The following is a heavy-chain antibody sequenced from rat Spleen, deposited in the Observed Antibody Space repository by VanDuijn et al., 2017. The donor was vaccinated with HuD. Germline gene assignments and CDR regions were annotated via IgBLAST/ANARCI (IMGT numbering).Heavy chain of an antibody. D-gene: IGHD1-12*01. Sequence: QVQLKESGPGLVQPSQTLSLTCTVSGFSLSSYGVIWVRQPPGKGLEWMGVKWGNGNTNYNSALKSRLSISRDTSKSQIYLKMNSLQTDDTAIYYCTRDHSYYFDYWGQGVMVTVSS. J-gene: IGHJ2*01. CDR2: KWGNGNT. V-gene: IGHV2-13*01. CDR3: TRDHSYYFDY. CDR1: GFSLSSYG.